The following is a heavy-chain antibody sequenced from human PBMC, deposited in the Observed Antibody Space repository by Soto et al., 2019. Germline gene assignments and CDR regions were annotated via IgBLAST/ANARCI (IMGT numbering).Heavy chain of an antibody. Sequence: QVQLVESGGGLVKPGGSLRLSCAASGFTFSDYYMSWIRQAPGKGLERVSRISGSGTTTYYADSVKGRSTVSRDNAKNSVYLQMNSLRAEDTAVYFCARRGGGWYQGSNYYYNMDVWGQGTTVTVSS. J-gene: IGHJ6*02. D-gene: IGHD6-19*01. CDR1: GFTFSDYY. CDR3: ARRGGGWYQGSNYYYNMDV. CDR2: ISGSGTTT. V-gene: IGHV3-11*01.